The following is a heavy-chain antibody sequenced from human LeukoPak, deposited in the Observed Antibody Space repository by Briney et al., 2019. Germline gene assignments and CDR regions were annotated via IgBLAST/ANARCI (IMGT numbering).Heavy chain of an antibody. Sequence: GGSLRLSCAASGFTFSSYGMHWVRQAPGKGLEWVAVISRDGSTKYYADSVRGRFTISRDDSMNTLYLQVNSLRAEDTAVYYCAKGHSTGWYYFDYWGQGTLVTVS. D-gene: IGHD6-19*01. CDR3: AKGHSTGWYYFDY. CDR1: GFTFSSYG. CDR2: ISRDGSTK. J-gene: IGHJ4*02. V-gene: IGHV3-30*18.